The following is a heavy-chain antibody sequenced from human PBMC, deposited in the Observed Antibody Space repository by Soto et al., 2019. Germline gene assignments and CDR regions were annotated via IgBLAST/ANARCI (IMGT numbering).Heavy chain of an antibody. D-gene: IGHD2-2*03. J-gene: IGHJ6*03. CDR1: GFTFSSYS. CDR2: ISSSSSTI. V-gene: IGHV3-48*01. Sequence: PGGSLRLSCAASGFTFSSYSMNWVRQAPGKGLEWVSYISSSSSTIYYADSVKGRFTISRDNAKNSLYLQMNSLRAEDTAVYYCAREAGGYCSSTSCYANAGAGGYYYYYMDVWGKGTTVTVSS. CDR3: AREAGGYCSSTSCYANAGAGGYYYYYMDV.